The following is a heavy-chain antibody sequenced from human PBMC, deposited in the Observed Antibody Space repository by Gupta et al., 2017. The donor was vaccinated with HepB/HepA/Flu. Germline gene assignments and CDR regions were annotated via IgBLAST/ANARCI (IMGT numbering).Heavy chain of an antibody. Sequence: QVQLQESGPELVKPSETLSLTCTVSGGSISTYYWSWIRQPPGKGLEWIGYMYHSGATNYNPSLKSRVTTSLDTSKNQFSLKLSSVTAADTAMYYCTRHDPCSSGCNAFDIWGQGTMVTVSS. D-gene: IGHD2-2*01. CDR1: GGSISTYY. V-gene: IGHV4-59*08. J-gene: IGHJ3*02. CDR3: TRHDPCSSGCNAFDI. CDR2: MYHSGAT.